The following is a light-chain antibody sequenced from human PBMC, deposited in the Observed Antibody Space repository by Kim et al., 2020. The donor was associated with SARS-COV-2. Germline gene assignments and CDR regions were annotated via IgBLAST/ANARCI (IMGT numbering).Light chain of an antibody. CDR3: QQYSTYSWT. J-gene: IGKJ1*01. Sequence: SASIGDRVTITCRASQSISGWLAWFQKKPGKAPKLLIYQSSTLESGVPSRFSGSGSGTEFTLTISSLQPDDFATYYCQQYSTYSWTFGQGTKLEIK. CDR2: QSS. CDR1: QSISGW. V-gene: IGKV1-5*03.